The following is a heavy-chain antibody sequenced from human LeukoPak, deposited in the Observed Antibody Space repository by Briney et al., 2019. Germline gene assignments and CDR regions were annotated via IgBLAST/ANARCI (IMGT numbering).Heavy chain of an antibody. CDR3: AKDTIAADAFDI. CDR2: ISGSDLTT. CDR1: GFAFSGYA. D-gene: IGHD5-24*01. J-gene: IGHJ3*02. V-gene: IGHV3-23*01. Sequence: GGSLRLSCAASGFAFSGYAMSWVRQAPGKGLGWGSAISGSDLTTYFADSVKGRFTISRDNSKNTLYLQMNSLRAEDTAVYYCAKDTIAADAFDIWGQGTMVTVSS.